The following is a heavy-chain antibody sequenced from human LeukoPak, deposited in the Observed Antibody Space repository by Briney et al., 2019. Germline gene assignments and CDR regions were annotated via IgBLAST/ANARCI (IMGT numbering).Heavy chain of an antibody. V-gene: IGHV1-8*01. D-gene: IGHD3-10*01. CDR1: GYTFTSYD. J-gene: IGHJ4*02. CDR3: CVTHYGRRSNFDY. CDR2: MNPNSGNT. Sequence: ASVKVSCKASGYTFTSYDINWVRQATGQGLEWMGWMNPNSGNTGYAQKFQGRVTMTRNTSISTAYMELSSLRSEDTAVYYCCVTHYGRRSNFDYWGQGTLVTVSS.